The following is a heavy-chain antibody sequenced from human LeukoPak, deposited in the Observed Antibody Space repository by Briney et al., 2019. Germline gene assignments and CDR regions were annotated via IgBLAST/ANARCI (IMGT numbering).Heavy chain of an antibody. CDR3: ASTHGSGSRYYYYYYGMDV. V-gene: IGHV3-74*01. CDR2: INSDGSST. J-gene: IGHJ6*02. Sequence: GGSLRLSCAASGFTFSSYWMHWVRQAPGKGLVWVSRINSDGSSTSYADSVKGRFTISGDNAKNTLYLQMNSLRAEDTAVYYCASTHGSGSRYYYYYYGMDVWGQGTTVTVSS. CDR1: GFTFSSYW. D-gene: IGHD3-10*01.